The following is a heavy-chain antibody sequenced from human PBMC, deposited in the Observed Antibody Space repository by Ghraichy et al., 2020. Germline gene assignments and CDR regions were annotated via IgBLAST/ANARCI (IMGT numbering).Heavy chain of an antibody. D-gene: IGHD2-2*01. CDR1: GFTFSSYG. CDR3: AGPSSTSHPYYYYYYMDV. J-gene: IGHJ6*03. CDR2: IRYDGSNK. Sequence: GGSLRLSCAASGFTFSSYGMHWVRQAPGKGLEWVAFIRYDGSNKYYADSVKGRFTISRDNSKNTLYLQMNSLRAEDTAVYYCAGPSSTSHPYYYYYYMDVWGKGTTVTVSS. V-gene: IGHV3-30*02.